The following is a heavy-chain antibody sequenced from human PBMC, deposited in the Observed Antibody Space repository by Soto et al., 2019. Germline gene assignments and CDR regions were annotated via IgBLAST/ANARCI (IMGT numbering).Heavy chain of an antibody. V-gene: IGHV3-11*01. Sequence: QVQLVESGGGLVKPGGSLRLSCAASGFTFSDYYMSWIRQAPGKGLEWVSYISSSGSTIYYADSVKGRFTISRDNAKNSRYLQMNSLGAEDTAVYYCASASGPRDSSGYYYILYAVDIWGQGTMVTVSS. CDR3: ASASGPRDSSGYYYILYAVDI. J-gene: IGHJ3*02. D-gene: IGHD3-22*01. CDR2: ISSSGSTI. CDR1: GFTFSDYY.